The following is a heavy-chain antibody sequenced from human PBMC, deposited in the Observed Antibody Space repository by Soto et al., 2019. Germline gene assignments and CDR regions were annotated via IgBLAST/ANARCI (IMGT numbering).Heavy chain of an antibody. CDR3: TTDPGDYEDF. CDR1: GITFTNAW. V-gene: IGHV3-15*01. Sequence: EVQLVESGGDLVKPGGCLRLSCAASGITFTNAWMSWVRQAPGKGLEWVGRIKNKADGGTADYAESVRGRFTISRDDSKNTLVLQMNSLETEDTAIYYCTTDPGDYEDFWGQGTLVTVSS. CDR2: IKNKADGGTA. J-gene: IGHJ4*02. D-gene: IGHD4-17*01.